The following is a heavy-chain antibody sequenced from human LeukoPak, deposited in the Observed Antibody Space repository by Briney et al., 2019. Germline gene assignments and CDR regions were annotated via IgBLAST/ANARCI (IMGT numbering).Heavy chain of an antibody. CDR1: GYSFTSYW. J-gene: IGHJ4*02. CDR2: IYPGDSDT. Sequence: GESLKISCKGSGYSFTSYWIGWVRQMPGKGLEWMGIIYPGDSDTRYSPSFQGQVTISADKSISTAYLQWSSLKASDTAMYYCARQGRQDFWSKDLDYWGQGTLVTVSS. D-gene: IGHD3-3*01. V-gene: IGHV5-51*01. CDR3: ARQGRQDFWSKDLDY.